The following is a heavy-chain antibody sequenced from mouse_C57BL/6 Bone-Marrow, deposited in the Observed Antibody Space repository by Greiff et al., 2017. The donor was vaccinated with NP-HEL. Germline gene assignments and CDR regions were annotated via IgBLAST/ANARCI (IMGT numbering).Heavy chain of an antibody. J-gene: IGHJ4*01. CDR3: ANMDY. Sequence: LQQPGAELVRPGTSVKLSCKASGYTFTSYWMHWVKQRPGQGLEWIGVIDPSDSYTNYNQKFKGKATLTVDPSSSTAYMQLSSLTSEDSAVYYCANMDYWGQGTSVTVSS. CDR1: GYTFTSYW. CDR2: IDPSDSYT. V-gene: IGHV1-59*01.